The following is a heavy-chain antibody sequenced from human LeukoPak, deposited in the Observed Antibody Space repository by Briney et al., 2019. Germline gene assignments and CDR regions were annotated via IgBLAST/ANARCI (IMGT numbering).Heavy chain of an antibody. CDR2: IYYSGST. J-gene: IGHJ4*02. V-gene: IGHV4-30-4*01. Sequence: SQTLSLTCTVSGGSISSGDYYWRWIRQPPGKGLEWIGYIYYSGSTYYNPSLKSRVTISVDTSKNQFSLKLSSVTAADTAVYYCARAPVRGVTLVDYFDYWGQGTLVTVSS. D-gene: IGHD3-10*01. CDR1: GGSISSGDYY. CDR3: ARAPVRGVTLVDYFDY.